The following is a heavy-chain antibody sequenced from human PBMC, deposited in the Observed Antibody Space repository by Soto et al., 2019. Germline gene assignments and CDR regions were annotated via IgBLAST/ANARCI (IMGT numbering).Heavy chain of an antibody. CDR2: TYYSGFT. CDR3: ASGRSGYGRYYFDS. Sequence: PSETLSLTCSVSGGSVTSGTHYWTWIRQPPGKGLEWIGYTYYSGFTNYNPSLKSRVTISLDTSKNQFSLKLSSMTAADTAVYYCASGRSGYGRYYFDSWGQGTLVTVSS. CDR1: GGSVTSGTHY. V-gene: IGHV4-61*01. J-gene: IGHJ4*02. D-gene: IGHD3-3*01.